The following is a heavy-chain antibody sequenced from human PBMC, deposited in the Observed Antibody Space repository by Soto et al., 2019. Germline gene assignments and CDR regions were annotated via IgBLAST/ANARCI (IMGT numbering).Heavy chain of an antibody. CDR3: ARVEDMIEDAFDI. V-gene: IGHV4-30-4*01. CDR2: IYYSGST. Sequence: QVQLQESGPGLVKPSQTLSLTCTVSGGSISSGDYYWSWIRQPPGKGLEWIGYIYYSGSTYYNPSLKSRVTISVDTSKNQFALKLSSVTAADTAVYYCARVEDMIEDAFDIWGQGTMVTVSS. D-gene: IGHD2-15*01. CDR1: GGSISSGDYY. J-gene: IGHJ3*02.